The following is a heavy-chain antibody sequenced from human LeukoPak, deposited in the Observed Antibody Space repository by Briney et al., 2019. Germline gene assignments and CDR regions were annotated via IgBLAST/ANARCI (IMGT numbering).Heavy chain of an antibody. J-gene: IGHJ4*02. V-gene: IGHV3-23*01. CDR2: ISGSGDST. D-gene: IGHD6-19*01. CDR1: GLTFSNYA. Sequence: GGSLRLSCAASGLTFSNYAMSWVRQAPGKGLEWVSTISGSGDSTYYADSVKGRFTISRDSSKNTLYLQMNSLRAEDTAVYYCVKAGSFGWFNYFDYWGQGTLVTVSS. CDR3: VKAGSFGWFNYFDY.